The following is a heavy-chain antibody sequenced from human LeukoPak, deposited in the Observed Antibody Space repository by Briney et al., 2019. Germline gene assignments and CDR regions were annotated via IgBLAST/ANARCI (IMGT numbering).Heavy chain of an antibody. CDR2: ISSSSSTI. J-gene: IGHJ4*02. CDR3: ARDENWGSRVADY. Sequence: SGGSLRLSCAASGFTFSSCSMNWVRQAPGEGVEWVSYISSSSSTIYYADSVKDRFTISRANAKNSLYLQMNSLRAEDTPVYYCARDENWGSRVADYWGQGTLVTVSS. CDR1: GFTFSSCS. D-gene: IGHD7-27*01. V-gene: IGHV3-48*01.